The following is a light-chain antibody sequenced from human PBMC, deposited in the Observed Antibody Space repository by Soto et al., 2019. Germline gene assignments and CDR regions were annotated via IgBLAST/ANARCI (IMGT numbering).Light chain of an antibody. Sequence: SVLTQPPSVSGSPGQSVTISCTGTSXDFVSYNRVSWYQQPPGTAPKLMIYEVSKRPSGVPDRFSGSKSGNTASLTISGLQAADEADYYCSLYTSANAYVFGTGTKVTVL. J-gene: IGLJ1*01. CDR3: SLYTSANAYV. CDR2: EVS. V-gene: IGLV2-18*01. CDR1: SXDFVSYNR.